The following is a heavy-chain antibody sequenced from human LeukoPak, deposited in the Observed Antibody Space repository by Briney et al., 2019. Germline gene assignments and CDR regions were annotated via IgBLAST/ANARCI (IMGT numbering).Heavy chain of an antibody. J-gene: IGHJ5*02. Sequence: GGSLRLSCAASGFTFSSYAMHWVRQAPGKGLEWVAVISYDGSNKYYADSVKGRFTISRDNSKNTLYLQMNSLRAEDTAVYYCARDRRIVVVPAAADLWGQGSRVTVSS. CDR2: ISYDGSNK. CDR3: ARDRRIVVVPAAADL. V-gene: IGHV3-30-3*01. CDR1: GFTFSSYA. D-gene: IGHD2-2*01.